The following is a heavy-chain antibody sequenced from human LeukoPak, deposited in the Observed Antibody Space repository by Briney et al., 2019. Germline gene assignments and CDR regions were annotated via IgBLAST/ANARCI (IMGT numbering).Heavy chain of an antibody. CDR3: ATVDSYGGYYFDY. D-gene: IGHD5-18*01. CDR2: FDPEDGET. Sequence: AXXKVSCKVSGYTLTELSMHWVRQAPGKGLEGMGGFDPEDGETIYAQKFQGRVTMTEDTSTDTAYMELSSLRSEDTAVYYCATVDSYGGYYFDYWGQGTLVTVSS. V-gene: IGHV1-24*01. J-gene: IGHJ4*02. CDR1: GYTLTELS.